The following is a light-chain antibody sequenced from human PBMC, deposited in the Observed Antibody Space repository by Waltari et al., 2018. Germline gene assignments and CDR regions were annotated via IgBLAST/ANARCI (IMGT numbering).Light chain of an antibody. CDR1: EGIYNL. CDR3: QQYYSTLYT. J-gene: IGKJ2*01. Sequence: DIQMTQSPSSLSPSIGDTVPITCRASEGIYNLLAWYQQKEGKAPKLIVSGASTLESGVPSRFSGSGSWTDYTLTISGLQPEDVATYYCQQYYSTLYTFGQGTKLEIK. V-gene: IGKV1-NL1*01. CDR2: GAS.